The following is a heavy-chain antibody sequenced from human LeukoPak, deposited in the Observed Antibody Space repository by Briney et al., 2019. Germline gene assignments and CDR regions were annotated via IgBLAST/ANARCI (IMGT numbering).Heavy chain of an antibody. CDR1: GYTFTGYY. CDR3: ARASGSVGYYYYMDV. V-gene: IGHV1-46*01. J-gene: IGHJ6*03. D-gene: IGHD1-26*01. CDR2: INPSGGST. Sequence: ASVKVSCKASGYTFTGYYMHWVRQAPGQGLEWMGIINPSGGSTSYAQKFQGRVTMTRDMSTSTVYMELSSLRSEDTTVYYCARASGSVGYYYYMDVWGKGTTVTVSS.